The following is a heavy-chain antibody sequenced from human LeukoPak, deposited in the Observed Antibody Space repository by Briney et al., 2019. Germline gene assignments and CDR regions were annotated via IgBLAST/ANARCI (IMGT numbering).Heavy chain of an antibody. J-gene: IGHJ2*01. D-gene: IGHD1-1*01. Sequence: GGSLRLSCAASGFTFSNYGMHWVRQAPGKGLQWVSTISGSGGSTYYADSVKGRFTISRDNSKNTLYLQMNSLRAEDTAVYYCAKVQLSLYWYFDLWGRGTLVTVSS. CDR2: ISGSGGST. V-gene: IGHV3-23*01. CDR3: AKVQLSLYWYFDL. CDR1: GFTFSNYG.